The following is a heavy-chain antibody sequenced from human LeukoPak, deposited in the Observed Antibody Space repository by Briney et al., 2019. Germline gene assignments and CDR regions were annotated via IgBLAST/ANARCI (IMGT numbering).Heavy chain of an antibody. CDR2: INHSGST. J-gene: IGHJ5*02. D-gene: IGHD6-13*01. CDR1: GGSISSYY. V-gene: IGHV4-34*01. CDR3: TKDRSRQQMWGSVKKWFDP. Sequence: PSETLSLTCTVSGGSISSYYWSWIRQPPGKGLEWIGEINHSGSTNYNPSLKSRVTISVDTSKNQFSLKLSSVTAADTAVYYCTKDRSRQQMWGSVKKWFDPWGQGTLVTVSS.